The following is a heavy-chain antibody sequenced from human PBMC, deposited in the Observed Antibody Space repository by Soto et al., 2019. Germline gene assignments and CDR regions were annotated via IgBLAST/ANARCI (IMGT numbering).Heavy chain of an antibody. V-gene: IGHV4-59*01. CDR2: IFHTGNT. CDR1: GDSFSSYY. CDR3: AALDGALDY. Sequence: NPSETLSLTCTVSGDSFSSYYWTWIRQPPGKRLEWVAYIFHTGNTNYNPSLKSRVTISVDTSKNQFSLKLRSVTPADMAVYYCAALDGALDYWGPGTLVTVSS. D-gene: IGHD3-10*01. J-gene: IGHJ4*02.